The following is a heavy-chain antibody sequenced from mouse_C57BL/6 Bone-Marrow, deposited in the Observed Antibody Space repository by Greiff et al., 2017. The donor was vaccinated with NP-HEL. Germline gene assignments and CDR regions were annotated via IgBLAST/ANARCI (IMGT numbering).Heavy chain of an antibody. CDR1: GFTFSSYA. CDR2: ISDGGSYT. J-gene: IGHJ3*01. CDR3: ARGLLPFAY. V-gene: IGHV5-4*03. D-gene: IGHD2-3*01. Sequence: DVMLVESGGGLVKPGGSLKLSCAASGFTFSSYAMSWVRQTPEKRLEWVATISDGGSYTYYPDNVKGRFTISRDNAMNNLYLQMSHLKSEDTAMYYCARGLLPFAYWGQGTLVTVSA.